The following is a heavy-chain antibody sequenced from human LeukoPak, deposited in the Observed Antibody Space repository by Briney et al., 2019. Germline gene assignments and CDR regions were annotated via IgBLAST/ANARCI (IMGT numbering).Heavy chain of an antibody. CDR3: ARSWVPLSGSYNVDY. CDR2: ISYDGSNK. D-gene: IGHD1-26*01. V-gene: IGHV3-30*03. Sequence: GGSLRLSCAASGFTFSSYGMHWVRQAPGKGLEWVAVISYDGSNKYYADSVKGRFTISRDNSKNTLYLQMNSLRVEDAAVYYCARSWVPLSGSYNVDYWGQGTLVTVSS. CDR1: GFTFSSYG. J-gene: IGHJ4*02.